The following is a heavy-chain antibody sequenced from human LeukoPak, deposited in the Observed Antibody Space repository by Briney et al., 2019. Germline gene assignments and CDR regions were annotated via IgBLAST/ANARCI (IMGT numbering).Heavy chain of an antibody. V-gene: IGHV3-7*03. CDR3: TRAPPTTTDYGDYLTRWDYFDY. Sequence: GGSLRLSCAASGFTFSSYAMSWVRQAPGKGLEWVANIKQDGSEKYYVDSVKGRFTISRDNAKNSLYLQMNSLRAEDTALYHCTRAPPTTTDYGDYLTRWDYFDYWGQGTLVTVSS. CDR1: GFTFSSYA. D-gene: IGHD4-17*01. CDR2: IKQDGSEK. J-gene: IGHJ4*02.